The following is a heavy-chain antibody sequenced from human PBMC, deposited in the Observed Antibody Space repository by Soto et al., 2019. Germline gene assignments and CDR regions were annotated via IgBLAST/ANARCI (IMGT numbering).Heavy chain of an antibody. CDR1: GGSMSSDGFY. Sequence: QVQLQESGPGLVKPSQTLSLTCTMSGGSMSSDGFYWSWIRQHPGKGLEWIGDFYYSGSTSYTPSLKSRLLISVDTSKNHFSLRLTSVTAADTAVYYCARRHDILTGSDAFDIWGQGTMVTVSS. CDR2: FYYSGST. J-gene: IGHJ3*02. CDR3: ARRHDILTGSDAFDI. V-gene: IGHV4-31*03. D-gene: IGHD3-9*01.